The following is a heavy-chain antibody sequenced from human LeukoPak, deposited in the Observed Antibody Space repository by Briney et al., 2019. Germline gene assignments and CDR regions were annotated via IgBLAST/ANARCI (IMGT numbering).Heavy chain of an antibody. CDR2: IYSGGNT. Sequence: GGSLRLSCAASVFTFSSYAMSWVRQAPGKGLEWGSFIYSGGNTHYSYSVKGRFTISRDNSKNTLYLQMNSLRADDTAVYYCARRAGEYSHPYDYWGQGTLVTVSS. CDR1: VFTFSSYA. D-gene: IGHD4-17*01. V-gene: IGHV3-23*05. J-gene: IGHJ4*02. CDR3: ARRAGEYSHPYDY.